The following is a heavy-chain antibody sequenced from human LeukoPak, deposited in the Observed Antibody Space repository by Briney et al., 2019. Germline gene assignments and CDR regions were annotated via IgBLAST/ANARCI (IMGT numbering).Heavy chain of an antibody. Sequence: GGSLRLSCGASEFAFSDFYMTWIRQAPGKGLEWVSYISSSSSHTNYADSVKGRFTISRDNAKNSLYLQMNSLRAEDTAVYYCARTNLGSGWRFDYWGQGALVTVSS. D-gene: IGHD6-19*01. CDR3: ARTNLGSGWRFDY. J-gene: IGHJ4*02. CDR1: EFAFSDFY. V-gene: IGHV3-11*06. CDR2: ISSSSSHT.